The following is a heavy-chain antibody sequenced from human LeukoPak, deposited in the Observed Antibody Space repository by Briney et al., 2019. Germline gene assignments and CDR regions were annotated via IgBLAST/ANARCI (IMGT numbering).Heavy chain of an antibody. Sequence: SVKVSCKASGGTFNSYAISWVRQAPGQGLEWMGGIIPIFGTANYAQKFQGRVTITADESTSTAYMELSSLTSEDTAVYHCARDVTPYDSPVDYYYMDVWGKGTTVTVSS. V-gene: IGHV1-69*13. CDR3: ARDVTPYDSPVDYYYMDV. D-gene: IGHD5-12*01. CDR2: IIPIFGTA. J-gene: IGHJ6*03. CDR1: GGTFNSYA.